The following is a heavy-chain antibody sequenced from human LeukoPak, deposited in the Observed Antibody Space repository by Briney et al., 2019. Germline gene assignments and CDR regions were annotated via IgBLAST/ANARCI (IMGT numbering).Heavy chain of an antibody. CDR3: ARGVYCSGGSCYGNWFDP. V-gene: IGHV1-18*01. Sequence: ASVKVSCKASVYTFTSYGISWVRQGPGQGLEWMGWISAYNGNTNYAQKLQGRVTMTTDTSTSTAYMELRSLRSDDTAVYYCARGVYCSGGSCYGNWFDPWGQGTLVTVSS. J-gene: IGHJ5*02. CDR1: VYTFTSYG. CDR2: ISAYNGNT. D-gene: IGHD2-15*01.